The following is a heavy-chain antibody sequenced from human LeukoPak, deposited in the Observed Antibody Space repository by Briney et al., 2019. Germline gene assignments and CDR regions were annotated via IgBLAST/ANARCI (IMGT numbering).Heavy chain of an antibody. Sequence: GGSLRLSCAASGFTFSSHWMSWVRQAPGKGLEWVANIKQDGSEEYYVDSVKGRFTISRDNAQNSLYLQMNSLRAEDTAVYYCARGMDVRGQGTTVTVSS. CDR2: IKQDGSEE. CDR3: ARGMDV. J-gene: IGHJ6*02. CDR1: GFTFSSHW. V-gene: IGHV3-7*03.